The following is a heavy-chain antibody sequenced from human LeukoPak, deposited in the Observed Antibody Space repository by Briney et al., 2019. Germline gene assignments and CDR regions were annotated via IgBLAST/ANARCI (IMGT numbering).Heavy chain of an antibody. CDR1: GGSLSGYY. V-gene: IGHV4-34*01. Sequence: SETLSLTCAVYGGSLSGYYWSWIRQPPGKGLEWIGEINHSGSTNYNPSLKSRVTISVDTSKNQFSLKLSSVTAADTAVYYCARGGGSYFFPEYFQHWGQGTLVTVSS. J-gene: IGHJ1*01. D-gene: IGHD1-26*01. CDR2: INHSGST. CDR3: ARGGGSYFFPEYFQH.